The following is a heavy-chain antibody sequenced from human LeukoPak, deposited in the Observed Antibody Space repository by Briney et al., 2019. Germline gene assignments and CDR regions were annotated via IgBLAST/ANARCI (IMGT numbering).Heavy chain of an antibody. CDR1: GGSISRSNW. D-gene: IGHD3-10*01. CDR2: IYHGGST. Sequence: PSETLSLTCAVSGGSISRSNWWSGVRPPPGKGVEGIGKIYHGGSTNYKPSLKRRVTISGDKAKNQFSLKLNSVTAADTVVYYCARGEEYGSGTVHFDYWGQGTLVTVSS. J-gene: IGHJ4*02. CDR3: ARGEEYGSGTVHFDY. V-gene: IGHV4-4*02.